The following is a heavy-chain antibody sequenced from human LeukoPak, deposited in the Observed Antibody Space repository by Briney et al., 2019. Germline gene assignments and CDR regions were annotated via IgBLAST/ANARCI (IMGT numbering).Heavy chain of an antibody. Sequence: YWXXIRQPAGKGXEWIGRIYTSGSTHYNPSLKSRVTMSVDTSKNQFSLKLSSVTAADTAVYYCARNGDSSGYYYPIWFDPWGQGTLVTVSS. CDR2: IYTSGST. CDR1: Y. V-gene: IGHV4-59*10. CDR3: ARNGDSSGYYYPIWFDP. J-gene: IGHJ5*02. D-gene: IGHD3-22*01.